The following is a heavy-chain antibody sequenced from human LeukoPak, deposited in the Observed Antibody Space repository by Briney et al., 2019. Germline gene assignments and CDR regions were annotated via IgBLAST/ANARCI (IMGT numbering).Heavy chain of an antibody. Sequence: SVKVSCKASGGTFSSYAISWVRQAPGQGLEWMGRIIPIFGTASYAQKFQGRVTITTDESTSTAYMELSSLRSEDTAVYYCARDRLTIFGVVIGLDYWGQGTLVTVSS. V-gene: IGHV1-69*05. CDR2: IIPIFGTA. J-gene: IGHJ4*02. D-gene: IGHD3-3*01. CDR1: GGTFSSYA. CDR3: ARDRLTIFGVVIGLDY.